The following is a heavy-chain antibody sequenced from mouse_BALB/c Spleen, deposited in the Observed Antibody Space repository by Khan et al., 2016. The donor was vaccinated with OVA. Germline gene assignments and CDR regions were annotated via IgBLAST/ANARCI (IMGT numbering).Heavy chain of an antibody. J-gene: IGHJ3*01. CDR1: GFSFNNYS. Sequence: QVQLKESGPGLVQPSQSLSITCTVSGFSFNNYSIHWVRQSPGKGLEWLGVIWSAGSTDYNAAFISRLTINKDNSRSQVFFKMNSLQPNDTAIYYCARRSNDYGRGALFAYWGQGTLVTVSA. V-gene: IGHV2-2*02. CDR2: IWSAGST. D-gene: IGHD1-2*01. CDR3: ARRSNDYGRGALFAY.